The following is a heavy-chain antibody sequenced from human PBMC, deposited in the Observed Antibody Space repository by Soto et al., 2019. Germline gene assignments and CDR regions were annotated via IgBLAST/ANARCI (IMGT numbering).Heavy chain of an antibody. Sequence: EVQVLESGGGLAQPGGSLRLSCVASGFTFKNYAMSWVRQVPGKGLEWVSGISGSGNTYYADSVKGRFTISRDNSKNTLYLQMISLRTEDTAVYHCAISGGYDNTSPFDYWGQGTQVTVSS. V-gene: IGHV3-23*01. J-gene: IGHJ4*02. D-gene: IGHD3-22*01. CDR3: AISGGYDNTSPFDY. CDR2: ISGSGNT. CDR1: GFTFKNYA.